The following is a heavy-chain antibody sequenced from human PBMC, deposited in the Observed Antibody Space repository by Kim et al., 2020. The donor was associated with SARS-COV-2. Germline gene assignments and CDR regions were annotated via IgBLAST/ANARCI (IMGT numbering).Heavy chain of an antibody. CDR1: GFTFSSYG. CDR3: AKDRTILTGYYPYFDY. CDR2: ISYDGSNK. V-gene: IGHV3-30*18. D-gene: IGHD3-9*01. J-gene: IGHJ4*02. Sequence: GGSLRLSCAASGFTFSSYGMHWVRQAPGKGLEWVAVISYDGSNKYYADSVKGRFTISRDNSKNTLYLQMNSLRAEDTAVYYCAKDRTILTGYYPYFDYWGQGTLVTVSS.